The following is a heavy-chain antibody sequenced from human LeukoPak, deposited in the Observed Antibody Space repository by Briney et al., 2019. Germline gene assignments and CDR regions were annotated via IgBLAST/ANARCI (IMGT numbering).Heavy chain of an antibody. Sequence: PSETLSLTCTVSAGSVSSGDYYWSWIRQPPGKGLEWIGYIYNSGNTKYNPSLKSRVTMSVDTSKNQFSLKLTSVTAADTAVYSCARLRSGGYFEYWGQGTLVTVSS. CDR1: AGSVSSGDYY. D-gene: IGHD4-17*01. V-gene: IGHV4-61*08. CDR3: ARLRSGGYFEY. CDR2: IYNSGNT. J-gene: IGHJ4*02.